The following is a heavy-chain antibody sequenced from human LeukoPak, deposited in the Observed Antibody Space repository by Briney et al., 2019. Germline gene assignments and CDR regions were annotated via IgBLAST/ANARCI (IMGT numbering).Heavy chain of an antibody. CDR2: VNRDVRST. V-gene: IGHV3-74*03. Sequence: SLRLSCAPSGFAFSDYWMHWVRHAPGKGLVWVSRVNRDVRSTTYADSAKGRFTISRDNAKNTMSLQMNSLRAEDTAVYYCARDRSIAAAGDTYWGQGTLVSVSS. CDR3: ARDRSIAAAGDTY. D-gene: IGHD6-13*01. CDR1: GFAFSDYW. J-gene: IGHJ4*02.